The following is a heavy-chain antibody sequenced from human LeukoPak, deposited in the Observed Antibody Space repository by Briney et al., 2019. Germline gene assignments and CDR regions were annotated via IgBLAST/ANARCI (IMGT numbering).Heavy chain of an antibody. CDR3: ARASGSYCSSTSCNDAFDI. D-gene: IGHD2-2*01. J-gene: IGHJ3*02. Sequence: ASVIVSFKSSNYTFSTYGITWVRQAPGQGLESMGWISAYNDNTNYEQKLQGKATMTTDTSTITAYLELKSLRSDDTAVYYCARASGSYCSSTSCNDAFDIWGRGTMVTVS. CDR2: ISAYNDNT. CDR1: NYTFSTYG. V-gene: IGHV1-18*01.